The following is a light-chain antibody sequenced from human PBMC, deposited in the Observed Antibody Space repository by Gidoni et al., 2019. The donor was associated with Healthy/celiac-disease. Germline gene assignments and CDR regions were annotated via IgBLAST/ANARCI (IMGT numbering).Light chain of an antibody. CDR2: QDS. V-gene: IGLV3-1*01. CDR1: KLGDKD. CDR3: QAWDSSTALYV. J-gene: IGLJ1*01. Sequence: SSDLTQPPSLSVSPGQTASITCSGDKLGDKDPRWYQQQPGQSPVLVIYQDSKRPSGIPERFSGSNSGNTATLTISGTQAMEEADYYCQAWDSSTALYVFGTGTKVTV.